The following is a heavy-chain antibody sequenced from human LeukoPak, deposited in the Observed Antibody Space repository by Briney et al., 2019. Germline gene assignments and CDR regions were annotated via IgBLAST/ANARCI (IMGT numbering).Heavy chain of an antibody. CDR1: GFTFSSYG. J-gene: IGHJ3*02. V-gene: IGHV3-33*08. D-gene: IGHD3-22*01. CDR3: ASAQDSSGYYAFDI. CDR2: IWYDGSNK. Sequence: QPGRSLRLSCAASGFTFSSYGMHWVRQAPGKGLEWVAVIWYDGSNKYYADSVKGRFTISRDNSKNTLYLQMNSLRAEDTAVYYCASAQDSSGYYAFDIWGQGTMVTVSS.